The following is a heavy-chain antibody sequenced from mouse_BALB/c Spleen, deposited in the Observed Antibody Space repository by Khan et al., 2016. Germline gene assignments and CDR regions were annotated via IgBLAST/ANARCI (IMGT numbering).Heavy chain of an antibody. D-gene: IGHD2-1*01. V-gene: IGHV1S137*01. Sequence: QVQLQQSGAELVRPGVSVKISCKGSGYTFTDYAMHWVKQSHAKSLKWIGVISTYYGDTSYNQKFAGKATMTVDKSSSTAYMELARLTSEDSAIYYCAREGLNYDYAMDYWGQGTSVTVSS. J-gene: IGHJ4*01. CDR1: GYTFTDYA. CDR3: AREGLNYDYAMDY. CDR2: ISTYYGDT.